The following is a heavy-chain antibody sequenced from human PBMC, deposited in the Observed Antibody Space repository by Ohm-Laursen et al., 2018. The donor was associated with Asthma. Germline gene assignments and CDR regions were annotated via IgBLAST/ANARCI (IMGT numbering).Heavy chain of an antibody. Sequence: LRLSCSASGFTFSGSWMIWVRQSPGKGLEWIGEIHHSGTANSNPSLKSRVTISVDKSNNQFSLKVTSVTAADTAVYYCARGGPEGVPGSNWFDTWGQGTLVTVSS. CDR2: IHHSGTA. V-gene: IGHV4-4*02. CDR3: ARGGPEGVPGSNWFDT. CDR1: GFTFSGSW. J-gene: IGHJ5*02. D-gene: IGHD3-10*01.